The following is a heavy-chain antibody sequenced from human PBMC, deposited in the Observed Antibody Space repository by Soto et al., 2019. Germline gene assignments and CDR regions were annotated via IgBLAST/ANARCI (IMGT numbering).Heavy chain of an antibody. J-gene: IGHJ6*02. CDR2: IYYSGTT. Sequence: QMQLQESGPGLVKPSQTLSLNCTVSGYAMTSGGYYWSWVRHLPGRGLEWIGYIYYSGTTHYNPSLKSRISMSVDPSKNQFSLKLTSVTAADTAVYYCATLLGGHQHDYIGLDVWGQGTAVTVSS. V-gene: IGHV4-31*03. D-gene: IGHD1-26*01. CDR3: ATLLGGHQHDYIGLDV. CDR1: GYAMTSGGYY.